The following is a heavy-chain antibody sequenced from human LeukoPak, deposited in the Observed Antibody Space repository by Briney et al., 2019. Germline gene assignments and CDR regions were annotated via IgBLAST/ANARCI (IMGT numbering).Heavy chain of an antibody. CDR3: ARRARDYYYYGMDV. Sequence: KLGESLKISCKGSGYSFPSYWIGWVRQMPGKGLEWMWIIYPGDSDTRYSPSFQGQVTISADKSISTAHLQWSSLKASDTAMYYCARRARDYYYYGMDVWGQGTTVTVSS. CDR1: GYSFPSYW. CDR2: IYPGDSDT. J-gene: IGHJ6*02. V-gene: IGHV5-51*01.